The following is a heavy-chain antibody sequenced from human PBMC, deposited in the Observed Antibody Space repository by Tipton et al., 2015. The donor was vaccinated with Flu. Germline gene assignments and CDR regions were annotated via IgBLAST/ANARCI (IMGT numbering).Heavy chain of an antibody. D-gene: IGHD3-22*01. V-gene: IGHV4-61*09. CDR3: ARSYYYDSSGPPRALDI. CDR2: ISTSGRT. CDR1: GAPLSSSSYY. Sequence: TLSLTCTVSGAPLSSSSYYWDWIRQPAGKGLEWIGHISTSGRTNYNPSLKSREVTVSLDMSKNQFSLKLSSVNAADTALYYCARSYYYDSSGPPRALDIWGQGTMVTVSS. J-gene: IGHJ3*02.